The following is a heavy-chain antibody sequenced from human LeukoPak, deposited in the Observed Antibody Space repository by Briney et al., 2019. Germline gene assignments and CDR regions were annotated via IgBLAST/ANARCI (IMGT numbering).Heavy chain of an antibody. CDR1: GYTFTSYG. D-gene: IGHD2-15*01. V-gene: IGHV1-18*01. J-gene: IGHJ4*02. CDR3: ARVWLGGRGGYCSGGSCYWFDY. CDR2: ISAYNGNT. Sequence: ASVKVSCKASGYTFTSYGISWVRQAPGQGLEWMGWISAYNGNTNYAQKLQGRVTVTTDTSTSTAYMELRSLRSDDTAVYYCARVWLGGRGGYCSGGSCYWFDYWGQGTLVTVSS.